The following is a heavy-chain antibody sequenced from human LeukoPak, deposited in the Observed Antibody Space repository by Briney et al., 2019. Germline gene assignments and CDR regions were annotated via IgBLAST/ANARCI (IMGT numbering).Heavy chain of an antibody. D-gene: IGHD1-26*01. V-gene: IGHV3-7*01. CDR2: IKQDGSEK. J-gene: IGHJ3*02. CDR3: ARDLRERDWALARGFDI. CDR1: GFTFSGYS. Sequence: PGGSLRLSCAGSGFTFSGYSLNWVRQAPGKGLEWVANIKQDGSEKYYVDSVKGRFTISRDNAKNSLFLQMNSLRAEDTAVYYCARDLRERDWALARGFDIWGQGTMVTVSS.